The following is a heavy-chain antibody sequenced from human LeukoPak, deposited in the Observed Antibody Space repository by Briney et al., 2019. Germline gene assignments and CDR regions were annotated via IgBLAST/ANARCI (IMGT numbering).Heavy chain of an antibody. D-gene: IGHD1-26*01. CDR3: ARVGATTRVFDY. V-gene: IGHV1-69*13. Sequence: SVKVSCKASGGTCSSYAISWVRQAPGQGLEWMGGIIPIFGTANYAQKFQGRVTITADESTSTAYMELSSLRSEDTAVYYCARVGATTRVFDYWGQGTLVTVSS. CDR2: IIPIFGTA. J-gene: IGHJ4*02. CDR1: GGTCSSYA.